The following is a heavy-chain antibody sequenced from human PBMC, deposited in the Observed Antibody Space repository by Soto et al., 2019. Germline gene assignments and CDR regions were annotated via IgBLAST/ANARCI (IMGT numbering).Heavy chain of an antibody. CDR2: INAGNGNT. CDR1: GYTFTSYA. CDR3: ARVSGWELRLTAFDI. J-gene: IGHJ3*02. V-gene: IGHV1-3*01. Sequence: QVQLVQSGAEVKKPGASVKVSCKASGYTFTSYAMHWVRQAPGQRLEWMGWINAGNGNTNYAQKLQGRVTMTTDTSTSTAYMELRSLRSDDTAVYYCARVSGWELRLTAFDIWGQGTMVTVSS. D-gene: IGHD1-26*01.